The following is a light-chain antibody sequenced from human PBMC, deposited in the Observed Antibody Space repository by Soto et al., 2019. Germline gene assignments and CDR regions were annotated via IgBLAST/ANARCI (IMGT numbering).Light chain of an antibody. CDR3: QHYGSSPPFT. V-gene: IGKV3-20*01. CDR2: VAS. J-gene: IGKJ3*01. CDR1: QSVSDNY. Sequence: EIVLTQSPGTLSLSPGERVTLSCRASQSVSDNYLAWYRHKPGQAPRLLIYVASHRVTGIPDRFSSSGSGTDFTLIISRLEPEDVAVYYCQHYGSSPPFTFGPGTKLEIK.